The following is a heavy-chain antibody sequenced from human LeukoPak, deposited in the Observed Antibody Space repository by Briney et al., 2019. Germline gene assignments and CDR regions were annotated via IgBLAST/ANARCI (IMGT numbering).Heavy chain of an antibody. CDR1: GGSFSGYY. J-gene: IGHJ4*02. D-gene: IGHD4-17*01. Sequence: PSETLSLTCAVYGGSFSGYYWSWIRQPPGRGLEWIGEINHSGSTNYNPSLKSRVTISVDTSKNQFSLKLSSVTAADTAVYYCALKGDYGDRVDYWGKGTLVTVSS. CDR2: INHSGST. CDR3: ALKGDYGDRVDY. V-gene: IGHV4-34*01.